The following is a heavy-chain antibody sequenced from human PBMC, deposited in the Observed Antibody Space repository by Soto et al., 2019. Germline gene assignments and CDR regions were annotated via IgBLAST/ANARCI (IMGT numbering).Heavy chain of an antibody. D-gene: IGHD6-6*01. CDR1: GGSISSYY. Sequence: QVQLQESGPGLVKPSETLSLTCTVSGGSISSYYWTWIRQLPGKGLEWIGYIYYSGSTNYNPSLKSRVTISVDPSNNHFSLRLTSVTAAATAVYYCARGRTIASRWWFDPWGQGILVTVSS. CDR3: ARGRTIASRWWFDP. CDR2: IYYSGST. J-gene: IGHJ5*02. V-gene: IGHV4-59*12.